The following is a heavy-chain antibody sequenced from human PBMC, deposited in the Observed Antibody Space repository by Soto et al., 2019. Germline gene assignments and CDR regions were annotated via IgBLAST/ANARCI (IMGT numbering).Heavy chain of an antibody. CDR3: ARNEIVVVPAALSRYNWFDP. CDR2: INHSGST. V-gene: IGHV4-34*01. CDR1: GGSFSGYY. J-gene: IGHJ5*02. Sequence: PSETLSLTCAVYGGSFSGYYWSWIRQPPGKGLEWIGEINHSGSTNYNPSLKSRVTISVDTSKNQFSLKLSSVTAADTAVYYCARNEIVVVPAALSRYNWFDPWGQGTLVTVSS. D-gene: IGHD2-2*01.